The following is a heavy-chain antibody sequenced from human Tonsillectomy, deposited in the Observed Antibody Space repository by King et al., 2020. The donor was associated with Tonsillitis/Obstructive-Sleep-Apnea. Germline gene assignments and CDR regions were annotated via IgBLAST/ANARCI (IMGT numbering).Heavy chain of an antibody. Sequence: VQLVESGGGLVKPGGSLRLSCAASGFTFSSYNMNWVRQAPGKGLEWVSSISSSSSYIYYADSVKGRFTISRDNAKNSLYLQMNSLRAEDTAVYYCAREPYDFWSGFYYYYMDVWGKGTTVTVSS. CDR2: ISSSSSYI. V-gene: IGHV3-21*01. CDR3: AREPYDFWSGFYYYYMDV. J-gene: IGHJ6*03. CDR1: GFTFSSYN. D-gene: IGHD3-3*01.